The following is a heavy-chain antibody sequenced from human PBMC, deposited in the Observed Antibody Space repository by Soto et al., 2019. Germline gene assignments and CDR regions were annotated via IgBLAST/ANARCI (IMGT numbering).Heavy chain of an antibody. D-gene: IGHD6-13*01. V-gene: IGHV1-18*01. CDR3: ARVALYSSSWYGNWFDP. J-gene: IGHJ5*02. CDR1: GYTFTSYG. CDR2: ISAYNGNT. Sequence: QVQLVQSGAEVKKPGASVKVSCKASGYTFTSYGISWVRQAPGQGLEWMGWISAYNGNTNYAQKLQGRVTMTTDTATSTAYMELRSLRSDDTAVYYCARVALYSSSWYGNWFDPWGQGTLVTVSS.